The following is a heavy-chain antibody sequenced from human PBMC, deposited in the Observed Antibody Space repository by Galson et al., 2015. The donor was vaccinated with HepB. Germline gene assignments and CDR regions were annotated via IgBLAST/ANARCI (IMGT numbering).Heavy chain of an antibody. V-gene: IGHV1-69*13. CDR2: IIPIFGTA. Sequence: SVKVSCKASGGTFSSYAISWVRQAPGQGLEWMGGIIPIFGTANYAQKFQGRVTITADESTSTAYMELSSLRSEDTAVYYCARGVEYYDFWSGYYKGVLGRYYYYYMDVWGKGTTVTVSS. J-gene: IGHJ6*03. CDR1: GGTFSSYA. D-gene: IGHD3-3*01. CDR3: ARGVEYYDFWSGYYKGVLGRYYYYYMDV.